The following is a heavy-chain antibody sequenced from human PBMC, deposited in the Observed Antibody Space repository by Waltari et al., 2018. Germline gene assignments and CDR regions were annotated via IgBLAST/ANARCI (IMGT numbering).Heavy chain of an antibody. V-gene: IGHV4-59*11. CDR3: ARGWEREFDY. J-gene: IGHJ4*02. Sequence: QVQLQESGPGLVKPSETLSLTCTVSCGSISSHYWSWIRQPPGKGLEWIGYIYYSGSTNYNPSLKSRVTISVDTSKNQFSLKLSSVTAADTAVYYCARGWEREFDYWGQGTLVTVSS. CDR2: IYYSGST. CDR1: CGSISSHY. D-gene: IGHD1-26*01.